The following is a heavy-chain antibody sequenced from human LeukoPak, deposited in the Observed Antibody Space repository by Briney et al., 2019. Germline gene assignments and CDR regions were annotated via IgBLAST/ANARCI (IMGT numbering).Heavy chain of an antibody. V-gene: IGHV3-13*01. J-gene: IGHJ4*02. CDR3: ARANYYDSSGYNYYFDY. D-gene: IGHD3-22*01. CDR1: GFTFSDYD. CDR2: IGTAGDT. Sequence: GGSLRLSCAASGFTFSDYDMHWVRQATGKGLEWVSAIGTAGDTYYPGSVKGRFTISRENAKNSLYLQMNSLRAGDTAVYYCARANYYDSSGYNYYFDYWGQGTLVTVSS.